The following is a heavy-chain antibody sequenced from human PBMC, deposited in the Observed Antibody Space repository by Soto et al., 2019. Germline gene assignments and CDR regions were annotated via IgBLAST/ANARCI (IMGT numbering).Heavy chain of an antibody. Sequence: EVQLVESGGGLVQPGRSLRLSCAASGFTLDDYAIHWVRQTPGKGLEWVSGISWNSGSIGYSDSVKGRFTISRDNAKNSLYLQMNRLRAEDTALYYCAKESEAFHIWGQGTMVTVSS. CDR1: GFTLDDYA. J-gene: IGHJ3*02. CDR2: ISWNSGSI. V-gene: IGHV3-9*01. CDR3: AKESEAFHI.